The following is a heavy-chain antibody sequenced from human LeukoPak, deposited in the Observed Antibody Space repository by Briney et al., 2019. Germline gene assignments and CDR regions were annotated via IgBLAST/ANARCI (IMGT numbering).Heavy chain of an antibody. CDR1: GGSISSSSYS. CDR2: IYYSGST. Sequence: SETLSLTCTVSGGSISSSSYSWGWIRQPPRKGLEWIGSIYYSGSTYYNPSLKSRVTISVDTSKNQFSLKLSSVTAADTAVYYCARLGSSWYWGQGTLVTVSS. J-gene: IGHJ4*02. V-gene: IGHV4-39*01. D-gene: IGHD6-13*01. CDR3: ARLGSSWY.